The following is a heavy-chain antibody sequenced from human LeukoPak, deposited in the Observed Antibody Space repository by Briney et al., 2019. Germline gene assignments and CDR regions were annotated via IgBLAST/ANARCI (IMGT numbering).Heavy chain of an antibody. CDR1: GGSISSYY. CDR2: IYTSGST. V-gene: IGHV4-4*07. Sequence: SETLSLTCTVFGGSISSYYWSWLRQPAGKGLEWIGRIYTSGSTNYNPSLKSRVTMSVDTSKNQFSLKLSSVTAADTAVYYCARGSSYYYDSSGYPANYFDYWGQGTLVTVSS. CDR3: ARGSSYYYDSSGYPANYFDY. D-gene: IGHD3-22*01. J-gene: IGHJ4*02.